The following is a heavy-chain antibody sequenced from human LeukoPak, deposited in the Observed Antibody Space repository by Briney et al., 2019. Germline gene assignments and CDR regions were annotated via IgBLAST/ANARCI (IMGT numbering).Heavy chain of an antibody. V-gene: IGHV3-7*01. CDR3: ATISAQTFDI. CDR2: IKPDGSGK. D-gene: IGHD5-24*01. CDR1: GFSFRSHW. Sequence: GGSLRLSCVGSGFSFRSHWVNWGRQSPGKGLEWVANIKPDGSGKYYTVSRDNAKKSAFLQMNSLRAEHTAIYYCATISAQTFDIWGEGTLVSVSS. J-gene: IGHJ3*02.